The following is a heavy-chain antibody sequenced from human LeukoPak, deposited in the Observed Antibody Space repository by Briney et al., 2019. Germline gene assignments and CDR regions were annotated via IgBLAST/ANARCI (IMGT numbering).Heavy chain of an antibody. Sequence: PSETLSLTCTVSGASISSYYWSWIGQPPGKGLERIGYIYYSGSTNYNPSLKSRVTIAVDTSKNQFSLKLSSVTAADTAVYYCARGGIAAAALVHLDYWGQGTLVTVSS. CDR1: GASISSYY. V-gene: IGHV4-59*01. D-gene: IGHD6-13*01. CDR2: IYYSGST. J-gene: IGHJ4*02. CDR3: ARGGIAAAALVHLDY.